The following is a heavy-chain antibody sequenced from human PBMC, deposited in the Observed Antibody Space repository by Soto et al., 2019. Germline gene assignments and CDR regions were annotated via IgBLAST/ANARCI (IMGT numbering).Heavy chain of an antibody. CDR1: GGTFSNYA. D-gene: IGHD2-15*01. Sequence: QVQLVQSGAEVKKPGSSVKVSCKASGGTFSNYAITWVRQAPGQGLEWLGRIIPIFGTTNYAQKFQGRVTITADESTTTAYMELSSQRSDDTDDYYCARDGGREGYFGNWFDPWGQGTLVTV. V-gene: IGHV1-69*15. CDR3: ARDGGREGYFGNWFDP. CDR2: IIPIFGTT. J-gene: IGHJ5*02.